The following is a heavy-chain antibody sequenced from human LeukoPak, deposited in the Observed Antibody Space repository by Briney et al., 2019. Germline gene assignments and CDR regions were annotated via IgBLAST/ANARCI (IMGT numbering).Heavy chain of an antibody. D-gene: IGHD1-7*01. J-gene: IGHJ4*02. V-gene: IGHV4-30-4*02. Sequence: SSETLSLTCTVSGGSISSGDYYWSWIRQPPGKGLEWIGYIYYSGSTYYNPSLKSRVTISVDTSKNQFSLKLSSVTAADTAVYYCARGDNWNYWNFDYWGQGTLVTVSS. CDR1: GGSISSGDYY. CDR2: IYYSGST. CDR3: ARGDNWNYWNFDY.